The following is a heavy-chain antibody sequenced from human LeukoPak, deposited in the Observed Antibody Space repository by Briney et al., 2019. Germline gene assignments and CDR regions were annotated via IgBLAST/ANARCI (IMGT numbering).Heavy chain of an antibody. D-gene: IGHD6-13*01. V-gene: IGHV3-11*01. Sequence: PGGSLRLSCAASGFTFSDYYMSWIRQAPGKGLEWVSYISSSGSTIYYADSVKGRFTISRDNAKNSLYLQMNSLRAEDTALYYCAKATSSIAAAGPDFDYWGQGTLVTVSS. CDR3: AKATSSIAAAGPDFDY. J-gene: IGHJ4*02. CDR2: ISSSGSTI. CDR1: GFTFSDYY.